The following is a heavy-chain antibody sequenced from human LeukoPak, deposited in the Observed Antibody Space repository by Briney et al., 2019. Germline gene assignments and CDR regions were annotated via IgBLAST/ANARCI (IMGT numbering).Heavy chain of an antibody. J-gene: IGHJ4*02. Sequence: SETLSLTCTVSGGSISSYYWSWIRQPPGKGLEWIGYIYYSGSTNYNPSLKSRVTIPVDTSKNQFSLKLSSVTAADTAVYYCARGPPAYNWNPPDYWGQGTLVTVSS. V-gene: IGHV4-59*01. D-gene: IGHD1-20*01. CDR3: ARGPPAYNWNPPDY. CDR2: IYYSGST. CDR1: GGSISSYY.